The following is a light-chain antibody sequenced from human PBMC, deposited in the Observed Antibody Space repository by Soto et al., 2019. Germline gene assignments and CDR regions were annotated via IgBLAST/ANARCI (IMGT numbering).Light chain of an antibody. J-gene: IGKJ1*01. CDR1: QSVSTSY. Sequence: DIVLTQSPGTLSLSPGDRATLSCRASQSVSTSYLAWYQQKPGQAPRLLIYGASSRATGIQDRFSGSGSGTDFTLTISGLEPEDFAVYYCKQYGNSRGTFGQGTKVDNK. CDR2: GAS. V-gene: IGKV3-20*01. CDR3: KQYGNSRGT.